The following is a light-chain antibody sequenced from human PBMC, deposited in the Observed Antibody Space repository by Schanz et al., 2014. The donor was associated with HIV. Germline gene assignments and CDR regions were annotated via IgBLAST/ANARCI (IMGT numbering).Light chain of an antibody. J-gene: IGLJ3*02. CDR2: ANN. CDR3: ATWDDSLEGWV. CDR1: TSNIGSNH. V-gene: IGLV1-44*01. Sequence: QSVLTQPPSASGTPGQRVTISCSGSTSNIGSNHVDWYQQLPGTAPRLLIHANNQRPSGVPDRFSGSQSGTSASLAISGLQSEDESDFFCATWDDSLEGWVFGGGTKLTVL.